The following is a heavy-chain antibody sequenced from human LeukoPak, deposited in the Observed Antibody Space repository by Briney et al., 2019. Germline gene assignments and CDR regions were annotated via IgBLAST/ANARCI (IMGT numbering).Heavy chain of an antibody. CDR2: ISSSSSTI. D-gene: IGHD3-22*01. J-gene: IGHJ3*02. Sequence: EGSLRLSCAASGFTFSSYSMNWVRQAPGKGLEWVSYISSSSSTIYYADSVKGRFTISRDNAKNSLYLQMNSLRAEDTAVYYCARDGYYDAFDIWGQGTMVTVSS. CDR1: GFTFSSYS. V-gene: IGHV3-48*01. CDR3: ARDGYYDAFDI.